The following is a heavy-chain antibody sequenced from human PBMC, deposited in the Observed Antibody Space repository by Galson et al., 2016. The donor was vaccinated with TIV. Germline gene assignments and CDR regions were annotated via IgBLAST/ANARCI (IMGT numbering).Heavy chain of an antibody. J-gene: IGHJ4*02. CDR3: ARGGGSYYAVDS. Sequence: SLRLSCAASGFTFDDYGMSWVRQAPGKGLEWVSGITWNGDTTGYVDSVKGRFTISRDNAKNALYLEMDNLRAEDTALYYCARGGGSYYAVDSWGQGTLATVSS. CDR1: GFTFDDYG. V-gene: IGHV3-20*04. D-gene: IGHD1-26*01. CDR2: ITWNGDTT.